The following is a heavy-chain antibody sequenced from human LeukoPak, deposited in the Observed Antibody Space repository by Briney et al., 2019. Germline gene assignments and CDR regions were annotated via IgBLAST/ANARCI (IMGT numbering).Heavy chain of an antibody. CDR3: ARALVEMATIGDY. J-gene: IGHJ4*02. CDR2: IIPILGIA. D-gene: IGHD5-24*01. V-gene: IGHV1-69*04. Sequence: ASVKVSCKASGGTFSSYAISWVRQAPGQGLEWMGRIIPILGIANYAQKFQGRVTITADKSTSTAYMELSSLRSEDTAEYYCARALVEMATIGDYWGQGTLVTVSS. CDR1: GGTFSSYA.